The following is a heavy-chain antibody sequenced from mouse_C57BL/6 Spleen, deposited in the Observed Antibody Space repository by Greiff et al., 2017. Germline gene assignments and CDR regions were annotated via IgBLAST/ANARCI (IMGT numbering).Heavy chain of an antibody. D-gene: IGHD1-1*01. CDR2: IDPNSGGT. CDR3: ARWSTTVVEGSYWYFDV. V-gene: IGHV1-72*01. Sequence: VQLQQPGAELVKPGASVKLSCKASGYTFTSYWMQWVKQRPGRGLEWIGRIDPNSGGTKYNEKFKSKATLTVDTPSSTAYMQLSSLTSEDSAVYYCARWSTTVVEGSYWYFDVWGTGTTVTVSS. J-gene: IGHJ1*03. CDR1: GYTFTSYW.